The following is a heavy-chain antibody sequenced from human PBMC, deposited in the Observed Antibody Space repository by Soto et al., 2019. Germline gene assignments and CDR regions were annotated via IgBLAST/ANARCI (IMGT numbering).Heavy chain of an antibody. CDR3: ALAVAGPNWFDP. V-gene: IGHV5-10-1*01. D-gene: IGHD6-19*01. J-gene: IGHJ5*02. CDR2: IDPSDSYT. CDR1: GYRFTSYW. Sequence: PGESLKISCQGSGYRFTSYWITWVRQMPGKGLEWMGRIDPSDSYTNYSPSFRGHVTISADKSISTAYLQWSSLKASDTAMYYCALAVAGPNWFDPWGQGTLVTVSS.